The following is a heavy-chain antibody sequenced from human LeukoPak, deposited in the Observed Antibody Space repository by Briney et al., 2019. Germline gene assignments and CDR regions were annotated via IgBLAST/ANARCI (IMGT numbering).Heavy chain of an antibody. Sequence: KAGGSLRLSCAASGFTFSNYAMSWVRQAPGKGLEWVSAISGSGGNTYYADSVEGRFTISRGNSRSTLYLQMNSLRAEDTAVYYCVTSSSGWYRFQYWGQGTLVTVSS. CDR2: ISGSGGNT. D-gene: IGHD6-19*01. J-gene: IGHJ4*02. V-gene: IGHV3-23*01. CDR1: GFTFSNYA. CDR3: VTSSSGWYRFQY.